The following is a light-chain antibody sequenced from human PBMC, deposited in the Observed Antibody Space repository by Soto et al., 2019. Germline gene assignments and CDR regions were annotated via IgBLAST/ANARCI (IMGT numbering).Light chain of an antibody. CDR3: QQYGISPT. Sequence: DIVLTQSPGTLSLSPGERATLSCRSSQSVSSNYLAWYQQKPDQAPRLVIYDVSGRATGIPDRFSGSGSGTEFTLPISRLEPDDSAVYYCQQYGISPTFGQGTKVEIK. CDR1: QSVSSNY. J-gene: IGKJ1*01. CDR2: DVS. V-gene: IGKV3-20*01.